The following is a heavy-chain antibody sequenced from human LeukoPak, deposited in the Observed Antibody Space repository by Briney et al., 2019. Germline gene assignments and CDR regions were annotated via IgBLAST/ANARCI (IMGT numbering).Heavy chain of an antibody. CDR1: GGTFSSYA. CDR2: IIPIFGTA. J-gene: IGHJ6*03. Sequence: ASVKVSCKASGGTFSSYAISWVRQAPGQGLEWMGGIIPIFGTANYAQKFQGRVTITADESTSTAYMELSSLRSDDTAVYYCARDSYYYGSGSYYQAPYYYYMDVWGKGTTVTISS. D-gene: IGHD3-10*01. CDR3: ARDSYYYGSGSYYQAPYYYYMDV. V-gene: IGHV1-69*01.